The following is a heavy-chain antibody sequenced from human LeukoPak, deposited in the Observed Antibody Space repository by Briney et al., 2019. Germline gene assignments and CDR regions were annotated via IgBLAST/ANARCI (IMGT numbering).Heavy chain of an antibody. CDR3: ARGPRPTRPKVYYYYYGMDV. V-gene: IGHV4-34*01. Sequence: PSETLSLTCAVYGGSFSGYYWSWIRQPPGKGLEWIGEINHSGSTNYNPSLKSRVTISVDTSKNQFSLKLSSVTAADTAVYYCARGPRPTRPKVYYYYYGMDVWGQGTTVTVSS. J-gene: IGHJ6*02. D-gene: IGHD6-6*01. CDR1: GGSFSGYY. CDR2: INHSGST.